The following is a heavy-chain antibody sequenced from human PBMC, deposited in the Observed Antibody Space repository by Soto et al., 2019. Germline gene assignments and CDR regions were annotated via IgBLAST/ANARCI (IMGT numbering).Heavy chain of an antibody. Sequence: QVQLVQSGAEVKKPGASVKVSCKASGYTFTSYGISWVRQAPGQGLEWMGWISAYNGNTNYAQKLQGRVTMTTDTSTSTVYMELRSLRSDDTAVYYCARGRKAFANYYYYGMDVWGQGTTVTVSS. CDR3: ARGRKAFANYYYYGMDV. D-gene: IGHD2-21*01. CDR1: GYTFTSYG. V-gene: IGHV1-18*01. CDR2: ISAYNGNT. J-gene: IGHJ6*02.